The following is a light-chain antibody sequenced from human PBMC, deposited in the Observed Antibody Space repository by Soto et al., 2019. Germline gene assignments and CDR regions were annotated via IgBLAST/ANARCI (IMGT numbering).Light chain of an antibody. CDR3: QQFGSSPGFT. Sequence: EIGLTQSPGTLSLSPGERATLSCRASQNINSRYLAWYQQKPGQAPRLLIYATSSRATGIPDRFSGSGSGTDFTLTISRLEPEDFAVYYFQQFGSSPGFTFGPGTKVDIK. V-gene: IGKV3-20*01. J-gene: IGKJ3*01. CDR2: ATS. CDR1: QNINSRY.